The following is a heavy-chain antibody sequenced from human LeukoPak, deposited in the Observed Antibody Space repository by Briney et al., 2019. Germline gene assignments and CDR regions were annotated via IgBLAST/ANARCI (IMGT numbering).Heavy chain of an antibody. V-gene: IGHV3-33*06. D-gene: IGHD6-19*01. CDR3: AKAGYNSGWYEY. J-gene: IGHJ4*02. Sequence: GGSLRLSCAASGFTFSTYGMHWVRQAPGKGLEWVAVIWEDGTNIHYADSVKGRFTISRDNSKNTLYLQMNSLRAEDTAVYYCAKAGYNSGWYEYWGQGTLVTVSS. CDR1: GFTFSTYG. CDR2: IWEDGTNI.